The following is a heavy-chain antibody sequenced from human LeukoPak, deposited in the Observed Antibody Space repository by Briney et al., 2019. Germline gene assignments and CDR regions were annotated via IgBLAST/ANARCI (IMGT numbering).Heavy chain of an antibody. D-gene: IGHD2-15*01. CDR1: GGSISSGDYY. V-gene: IGHV4-30-4*01. J-gene: IGHJ4*02. CDR2: IYYSGST. Sequence: SETLSLTCTVSGGSISSGDYYWSWIRQPPGKGLEWIGYIYYSGSTYYNPSLKSRVTISVDTSENQISLKLSSVTAADTAVYYCAREGGYCSGGSCCCFDYWGQGTLVTVSS. CDR3: AREGGYCSGGSCCCFDY.